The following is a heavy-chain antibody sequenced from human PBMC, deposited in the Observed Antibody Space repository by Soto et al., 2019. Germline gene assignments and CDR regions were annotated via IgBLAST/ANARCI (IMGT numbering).Heavy chain of an antibody. D-gene: IGHD6-13*01. V-gene: IGHV1-69*01. CDR2: IIPIFGTA. Sequence: QVQLVQSGAEVKQPGSSVKVSCKASGGTFSSYAISWVRQAPGQGLEWMGGIIPIFGTANYAQKFQGRVTITADESTSTAYMELSSLRSEDTAVYYCARDRIAAAGSYYYYYGMDVWGQGTTVTVSS. J-gene: IGHJ6*02. CDR1: GGTFSSYA. CDR3: ARDRIAAAGSYYYYYGMDV.